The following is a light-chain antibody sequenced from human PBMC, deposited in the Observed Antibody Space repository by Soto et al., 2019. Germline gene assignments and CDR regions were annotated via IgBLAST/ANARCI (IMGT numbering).Light chain of an antibody. CDR2: GAS. CDR3: QQYGNSPQT. Sequence: EIVLTQSPGTLSLSPGERATLSCRASQRLSNNTYLAWYQQKPRQAPRLLIYGASSRATGIPNRFSGSGSGTDVTLTISRLEPEDFPVYYCQQYGNSPQTFGQGTKVEI. V-gene: IGKV3-20*01. J-gene: IGKJ1*01. CDR1: QRLSNNTY.